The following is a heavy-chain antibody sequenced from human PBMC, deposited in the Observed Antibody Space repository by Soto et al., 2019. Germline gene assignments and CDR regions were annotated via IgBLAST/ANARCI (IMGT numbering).Heavy chain of an antibody. V-gene: IGHV1-18*01. Sequence: ASVKVSCKASGYTFTSYGISWVRQAPGQGLEWMGWISAYNGNTNYAQKLQGRVTMTTDTSTSTAYMELRSLRSDDTAVYYCARDGAIWFGELLWAFDIWGQGTMVTV. CDR3: ARDGAIWFGELLWAFDI. CDR1: GYTFTSYG. CDR2: ISAYNGNT. J-gene: IGHJ3*02. D-gene: IGHD3-10*01.